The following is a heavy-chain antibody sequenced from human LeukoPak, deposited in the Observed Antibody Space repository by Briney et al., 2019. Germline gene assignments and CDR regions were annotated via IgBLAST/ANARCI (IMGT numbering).Heavy chain of an antibody. J-gene: IGHJ3*02. V-gene: IGHV4-59*12. CDR1: GGSFSGYY. Sequence: SETLSLTCAVYGGSFSGYYWSWIRQPPGKGLEWIGNIHYTGSTNYNPSLKSRVTISVDTSKNQFSLKLSSVTAADTAVYYCARGPLRYCSSTSCYGFNAFDIWGQGTMVTVSS. D-gene: IGHD2-2*01. CDR3: ARGPLRYCSSTSCYGFNAFDI. CDR2: IHYTGST.